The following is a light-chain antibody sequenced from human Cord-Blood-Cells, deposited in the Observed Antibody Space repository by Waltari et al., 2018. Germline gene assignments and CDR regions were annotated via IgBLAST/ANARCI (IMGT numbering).Light chain of an antibody. Sequence: EIVLTQSPATLSLSPGERATLSCRASQSVSSYLAWYQQKPGQAPRLLIYEASNRATGIPARFSGSGSGTDFTLTISSLEPEDFAVYYCQQRSNWPPWTFGQGTNVEIK. CDR2: EAS. V-gene: IGKV3-11*01. J-gene: IGKJ1*01. CDR1: QSVSSY. CDR3: QQRSNWPPWT.